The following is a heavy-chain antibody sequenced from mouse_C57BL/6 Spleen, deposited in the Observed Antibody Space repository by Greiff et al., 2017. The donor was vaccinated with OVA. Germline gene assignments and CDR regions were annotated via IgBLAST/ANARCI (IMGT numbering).Heavy chain of an antibody. CDR2: IYWDDDK. J-gene: IGHJ1*03. D-gene: IGHD1-1*01. CDR3: ARRASGSSYGWYFDV. CDR1: GFSLSTSGMG. V-gene: IGHV8-12*01. Sequence: QVTLKESGPGILQSSQTLSLTCSFSGFSLSTSGMGVSWIRQPSGKGLEWLAHIYWDDDKRYNPSLKSRLTISKDTSRNQVFLKITSVDTADTATYYCARRASGSSYGWYFDVWGTGTTVTVSS.